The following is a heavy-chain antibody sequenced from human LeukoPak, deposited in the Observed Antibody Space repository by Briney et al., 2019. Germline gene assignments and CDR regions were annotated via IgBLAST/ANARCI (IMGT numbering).Heavy chain of an antibody. CDR1: GGSISSYY. CDR3: ARGTLAYYYYYYMDV. Sequence: SETLSLTCTVSGGSISSYYWSWIRQPPGKGLEWIGEINHSGSTNYNPSLKSRVTISVDTSKNQFSLKLSSVTAADTAVYYCARGTLAYYYYYYMDVWGKGTTVTVSS. V-gene: IGHV4-34*01. J-gene: IGHJ6*03. CDR2: INHSGST. D-gene: IGHD6-13*01.